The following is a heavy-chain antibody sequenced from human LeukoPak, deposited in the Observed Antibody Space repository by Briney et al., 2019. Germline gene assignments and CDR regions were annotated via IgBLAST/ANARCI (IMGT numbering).Heavy chain of an antibody. V-gene: IGHV3-23*01. CDR2: ISGGGGST. CDR3: AKGCSGGSCYLGAFDI. CDR1: GFTFSSYA. J-gene: IGHJ3*02. D-gene: IGHD2-15*01. Sequence: GGSLRLSCAASGFTFSSYAMSWVRQAPGKGLEWVSAISGGGGSTYYADSVKGRFTISRDNSKNTLYLQMNSLRAEDTAVYYCAKGCSGGSCYLGAFDIWGQGTMVTVSS.